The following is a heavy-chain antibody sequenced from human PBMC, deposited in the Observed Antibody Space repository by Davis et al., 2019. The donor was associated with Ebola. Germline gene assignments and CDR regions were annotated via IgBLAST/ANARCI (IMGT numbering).Heavy chain of an antibody. Sequence: MPSETLSLTCAVYGGSFSGYYWSWIRQPPGKGLEWIGEINHSGSTNYNQSLKSRVTISVDTSKNQFSLKLSSVTAADTAVYYCARQGLLWFGELFFDYWGQGTLVTVSS. CDR2: INHSGST. CDR3: ARQGLLWFGELFFDY. V-gene: IGHV4-34*01. D-gene: IGHD3-10*01. CDR1: GGSFSGYY. J-gene: IGHJ4*02.